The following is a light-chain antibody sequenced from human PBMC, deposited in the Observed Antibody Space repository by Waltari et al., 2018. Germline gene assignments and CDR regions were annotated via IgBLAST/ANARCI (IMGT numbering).Light chain of an antibody. CDR2: DVS. V-gene: IGLV2-14*03. Sequence: QSALTQPASVSGSPGQSITIPCTGTSSDVAGYTYVSWYQQRPGKAPKLMIYDVSKRPSGVSNRFSGSKSGNTASLTISGLQAEDEADYYCSSYTSTSTYVFGTGTKVTV. J-gene: IGLJ1*01. CDR1: SSDVAGYTY. CDR3: SSYTSTSTYV.